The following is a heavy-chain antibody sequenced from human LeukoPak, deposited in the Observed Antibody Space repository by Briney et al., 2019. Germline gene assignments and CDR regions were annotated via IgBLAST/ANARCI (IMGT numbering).Heavy chain of an antibody. CDR2: NSSSGSTI. J-gene: IGHJ4*02. CDR1: GFTFSSYE. V-gene: IGHV3-48*03. Sequence: PGGSLRLSCAASGFTFSSYEMNWVRQAPGKGLEWVSYNSSSGSTIYYADSVKGRFTISRDNAKNSLYLQMNSLRAEDTAVYYCAREIPNYDFWSGYPVGFDYWGQGTLVTVSS. CDR3: AREIPNYDFWSGYPVGFDY. D-gene: IGHD3-3*01.